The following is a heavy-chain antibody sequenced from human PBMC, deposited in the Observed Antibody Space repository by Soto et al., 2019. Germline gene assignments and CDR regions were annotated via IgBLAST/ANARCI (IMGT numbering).Heavy chain of an antibody. V-gene: IGHV5-10-1*01. D-gene: IGHD3-10*01. J-gene: IGHJ5*02. CDR1: GYTFTTYW. CDR3: AGHLSGAGVDQFNWFDP. Sequence: EVQLVQSGAEVKKPGESLTISCKGSGYTFTTYWISWVRQLPGKGLEWMGRIDPSDSFINYSPSFQGHVTFSTDKSIRTAYLHWSSLKASDTAMYYCAGHLSGAGVDQFNWFDPWGQGTLVVVSS. CDR2: IDPSDSFI.